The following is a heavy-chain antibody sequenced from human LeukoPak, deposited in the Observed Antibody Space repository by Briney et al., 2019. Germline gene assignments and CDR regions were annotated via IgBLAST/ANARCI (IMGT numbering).Heavy chain of an antibody. CDR1: GFTFSSYS. V-gene: IGHV3-21*01. CDR2: ISSSSSYI. CDR3: ARGPLVRVDY. Sequence: GGSLRLSCAASGFTFSSYSMNWVRQAPGKGLEWVSSISSSSSYIYYADSVKGRFTISRGNAKNSLYLQMNSLRAEDTAVYYCARGPLVRVDYWGQGTLVTVSS. J-gene: IGHJ4*02. D-gene: IGHD6-6*01.